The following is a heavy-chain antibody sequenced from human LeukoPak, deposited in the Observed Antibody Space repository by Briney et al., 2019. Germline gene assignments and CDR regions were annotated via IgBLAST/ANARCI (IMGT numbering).Heavy chain of an antibody. J-gene: IGHJ4*02. V-gene: IGHV3-33*01. CDR3: AREWGPIAVSGGPGY. Sequence: AGRSLRLSCAASGFTFSNYGMHWVRQAPGKGLGWVALIWFDGRNNLHADSVKGRFTIARDNSNNNMFLQMNSLRAEDTAVYYCAREWGPIAVSGGPGYWGQGALVTVSS. D-gene: IGHD6-19*01. CDR1: GFTFSNYG. CDR2: IWFDGRNN.